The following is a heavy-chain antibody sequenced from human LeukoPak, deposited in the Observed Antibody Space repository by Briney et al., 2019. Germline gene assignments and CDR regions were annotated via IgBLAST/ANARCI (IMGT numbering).Heavy chain of an antibody. Sequence: PSETLSLTCTVSGGSITTYYWSWIRQPAGKGLEWIGRIYTRGSTNYNPSLKSRVTMSVDTSKNQFSLKLSSVTAADTAVYYCAGECHYYDSTGYYYGGEDYWGQGTLVTVSS. CDR2: IYTRGST. J-gene: IGHJ4*02. CDR1: GGSITTYY. CDR3: AGECHYYDSTGYYYGGEDY. D-gene: IGHD3-22*01. V-gene: IGHV4-4*07.